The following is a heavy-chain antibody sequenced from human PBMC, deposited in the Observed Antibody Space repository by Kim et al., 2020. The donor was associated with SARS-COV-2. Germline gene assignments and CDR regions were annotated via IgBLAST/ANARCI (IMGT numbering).Heavy chain of an antibody. D-gene: IGHD3-22*01. CDR1: GFSLSTSGLC. V-gene: IGHV2-70*01. CDR3: ARRRHYYDSSGYLLSYGMDV. CDR2: IDWDDDK. Sequence: SGPTLVKPTQTLTLTCTFSGFSLSTSGLCVSWIRQPPGKALEWLALIDWDDDKYYSTSLKTRLTISKDTSKNQVVLTMTNMDPVDTATYYCARRRHYYDSSGYLLSYGMDVWGQGTTVTVSS. J-gene: IGHJ6*02.